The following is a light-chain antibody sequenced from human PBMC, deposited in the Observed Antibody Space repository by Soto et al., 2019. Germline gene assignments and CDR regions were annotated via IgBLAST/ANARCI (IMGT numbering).Light chain of an antibody. J-gene: IGKJ2*01. CDR3: HQYYSRPYT. Sequence: DIVMTQSPDSLAVSLGERATIHCKSSQSVLYSSNNKNYLAWYQQKPGQPPKLLIYWSSTREYGVPDRFSGSGSGTYFTLTISSLQPEDVAAYYCHQYYSRPYTFGQGTKVEIK. CDR2: WSS. V-gene: IGKV4-1*01. CDR1: QSVLYSSNNKNY.